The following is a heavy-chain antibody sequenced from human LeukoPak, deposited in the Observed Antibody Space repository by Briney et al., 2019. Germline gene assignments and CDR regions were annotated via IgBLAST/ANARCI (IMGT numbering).Heavy chain of an antibody. D-gene: IGHD6-13*01. V-gene: IGHV1-18*01. CDR1: GYTFTSYG. J-gene: IGHJ4*02. CDR2: ISAYNGNT. Sequence: AASVTVSRTASGYTFTSYGISWVRQAPGQGLEWMGWISAYNGNTNYAQKLQGRVTMTTDTSTSTAYMELRSLSSDDTAVYYCAREGSSSTTGFDYWGQGTLVTVSS. CDR3: AREGSSSTTGFDY.